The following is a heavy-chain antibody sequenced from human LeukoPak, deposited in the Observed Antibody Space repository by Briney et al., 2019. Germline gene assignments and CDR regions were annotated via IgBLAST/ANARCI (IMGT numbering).Heavy chain of an antibody. D-gene: IGHD1-1*01. CDR1: GLTFSSYA. CDR3: AKSRSGSANWALRIFDN. CDR2: ISGSGGST. J-gene: IGHJ4*02. V-gene: IGHV3-23*01. Sequence: GGSLRLSCAASGLTFSSYAMSWVRQAPGKGLEWVSAISGSGGSTYYADSVKGRFTISRDNSNNSLFVQMNSLRVEDTAVYFCAKSRSGSANWALRIFDNWGQGTLVTVSS.